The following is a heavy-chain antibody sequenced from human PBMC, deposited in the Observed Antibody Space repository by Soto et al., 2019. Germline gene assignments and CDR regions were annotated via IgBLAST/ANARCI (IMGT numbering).Heavy chain of an antibody. V-gene: IGHV5-51*01. Sequence: GESLKISCKGSGYNFADYWIAWVRQMPGKGLELMGIIYPSDSDTRYRPSFQGQVTISADKSISSAYLQWSSLRASDTAMYYCASGGVSTRTFDYWGQGTPVTVSA. CDR3: ASGGVSTRTFDY. CDR1: GYNFADYW. J-gene: IGHJ4*02. CDR2: IYPSDSDT. D-gene: IGHD3-3*01.